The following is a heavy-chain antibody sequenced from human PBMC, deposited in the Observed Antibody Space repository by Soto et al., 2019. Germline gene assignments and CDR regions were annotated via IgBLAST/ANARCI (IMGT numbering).Heavy chain of an antibody. D-gene: IGHD2-2*01. CDR3: ARGDQGTVDP. J-gene: IGHJ5*02. Sequence: EVPLVESGGDLVQPGGSLRLSFAASGFPFSTYWMHWVRQAPGKGLVWVSRINTDGSTTYYADSVKGRFTISRDNAKNTLYLQMNGLRAEDTAVYYCARGDQGTVDPWGQGTLVTVSS. CDR2: INTDGSTT. V-gene: IGHV3-74*01. CDR1: GFPFSTYW.